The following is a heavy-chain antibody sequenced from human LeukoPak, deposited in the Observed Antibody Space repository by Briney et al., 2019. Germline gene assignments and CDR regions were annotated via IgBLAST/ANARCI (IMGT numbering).Heavy chain of an antibody. Sequence: SETLSLTCTVSGYSISSGYYWGWIRQPPGKGLEWIGSIYHSGSTYYTPSLKSRLTISIDTSKNQFSLKLSSVTAADTAVHYCARVIVGATSAFDIWGQGSVVTVSS. D-gene: IGHD1-26*01. CDR3: ARVIVGATSAFDI. J-gene: IGHJ3*02. CDR1: GYSISSGYY. CDR2: IYHSGST. V-gene: IGHV4-38-2*02.